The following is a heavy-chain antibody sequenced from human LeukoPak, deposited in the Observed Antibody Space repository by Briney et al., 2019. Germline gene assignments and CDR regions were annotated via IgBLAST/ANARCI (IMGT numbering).Heavy chain of an antibody. V-gene: IGHV3-30-3*01. CDR2: ISYYGINK. Sequence: RGSLRLSCAVSVFTFSSYAMNWVLQSPGPRLKAVACISYYGINKQYADTRRARFTISRDNSKNTLYLQMNSLRAEDTAVYYCARFPCSGGSCYGEGFDYWGQGTLVTVSS. J-gene: IGHJ4*02. CDR1: VFTFSSYA. CDR3: ARFPCSGGSCYGEGFDY. D-gene: IGHD2-15*01.